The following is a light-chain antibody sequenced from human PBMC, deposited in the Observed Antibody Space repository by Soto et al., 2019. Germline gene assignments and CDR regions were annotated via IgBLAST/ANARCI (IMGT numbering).Light chain of an antibody. CDR1: SSNIGSNT. V-gene: IGLV1-44*01. Sequence: QSVLTQPPSASGTPDQTATTSCSGTSSNIGSNTVNWYQQLPGTATKLLIYSNDQRPSGVPDRFSGSKSGTSASLAISALQSEDEADYYCAAWDDSLNGHVCGTGTKVTVL. J-gene: IGLJ1*01. CDR2: SND. CDR3: AAWDDSLNGHV.